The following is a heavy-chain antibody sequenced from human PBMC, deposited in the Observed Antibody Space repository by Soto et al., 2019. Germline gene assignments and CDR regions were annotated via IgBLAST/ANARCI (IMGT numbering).Heavy chain of an antibody. J-gene: IGHJ4*02. V-gene: IGHV3-23*01. CDR2: IKAAGGDT. CDR3: KRDVVASSPPGADY. CDR1: GFTFSSYP. D-gene: IGHD5-12*01. Sequence: EVQLLGSGGGLVRPGGSLSLSCAGSGFTFSSYPMSWVRQAPGKGPEWVAAIKAAGGDTYYADSVKGRFTISRDNFNDILYLQMNSLTVEDTAMYYCKRDVVASSPPGADYWGQGTLVTVSS.